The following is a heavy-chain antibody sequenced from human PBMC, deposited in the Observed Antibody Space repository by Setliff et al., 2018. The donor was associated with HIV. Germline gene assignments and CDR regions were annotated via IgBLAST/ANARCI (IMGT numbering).Heavy chain of an antibody. J-gene: IGHJ4*02. CDR2: TRQDEGKK. Sequence: GGPLRLSCTASGFTFSSYWMGWVRQTPGKRLEWVANTRQDEGKKFYADSVRGRFTISRDNAKNSLYLQMNGLRAEDTAVYYCTRDGSGWSQDWGQGTLVTVSS. CDR1: GFTFSSYW. CDR3: TRDGSGWSQD. D-gene: IGHD6-19*01. V-gene: IGHV3-7*01.